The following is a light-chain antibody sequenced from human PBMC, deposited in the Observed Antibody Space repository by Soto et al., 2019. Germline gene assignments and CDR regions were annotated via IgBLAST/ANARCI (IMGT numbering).Light chain of an antibody. CDR1: QSVSSNY. Sequence: ERVLTQSPGTLSLSPGARATLSCRASQSVSSNYLAWYQQKPGQARRLLIYGASTRATGIPDRFSGSVSGTDFTLTISRLETEDSAVYYGQQYGSSPTWTFGQGTKVDIK. J-gene: IGKJ1*01. V-gene: IGKV3-20*01. CDR3: QQYGSSPTWT. CDR2: GAS.